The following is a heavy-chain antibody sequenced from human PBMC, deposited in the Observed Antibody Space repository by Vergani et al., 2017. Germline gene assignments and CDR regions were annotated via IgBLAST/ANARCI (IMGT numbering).Heavy chain of an antibody. Sequence: QVQLVESGGGVVQPGRSLRLSCAASGFTFSSYGMHWVRQAPGKGLEWVAVIWYDGSNKYYADSVKGRFTISRDNSKNTLYLQMNSLRAEDTAVYYCARGSGSSRVFDYWGQGTLVTVSS. V-gene: IGHV3-33*01. CDR2: IWYDGSNK. J-gene: IGHJ4*02. D-gene: IGHD6-6*01. CDR1: GFTFSSYG. CDR3: ARGSGSSRVFDY.